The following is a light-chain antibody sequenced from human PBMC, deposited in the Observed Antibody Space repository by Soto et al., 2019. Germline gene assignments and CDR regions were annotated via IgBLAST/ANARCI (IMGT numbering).Light chain of an antibody. CDR3: FSYACLYV. V-gene: IGLV2-23*02. CDR1: SSDVGSYNL. CDR2: EVS. J-gene: IGLJ1*01. Sequence: QSVLTQPASVSGSPGQSITISCTGTSSDVGSYNLVSWYQQHPGKAPKLMIYEVSKRPSGVSNRFSGSKSGNTASLTISGLQVYDDADYYCFSYACLYVFVTVSNV.